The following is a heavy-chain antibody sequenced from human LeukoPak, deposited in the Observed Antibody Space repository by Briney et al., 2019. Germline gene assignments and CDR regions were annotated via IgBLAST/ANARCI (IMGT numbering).Heavy chain of an antibody. V-gene: IGHV3-53*04. CDR1: GFTVSSNY. CDR2: IYSGGST. Sequence: GGFLRLSCAASGFTVSSNYMSWVRQAPGKGLEWVSVIYSGGSTYYADSVKGRFTISRHNSKNTLYLQMNSLRAEDTAVYYCARDLDNPYYYGMDVWGQGTTVTVSS. D-gene: IGHD2-2*03. CDR3: ARDLDNPYYYGMDV. J-gene: IGHJ6*02.